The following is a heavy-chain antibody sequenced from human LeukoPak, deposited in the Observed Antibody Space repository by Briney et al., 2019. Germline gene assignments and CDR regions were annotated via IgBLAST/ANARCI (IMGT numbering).Heavy chain of an antibody. CDR2: IYYSGST. Sequence: PSETLSLTCTVSGGSINSSSYYWGWIRQPPGKGVEWIGCIYYSGSTYYNPSLKSRVTISVDTSKNQFSLKLSSVSAADTAVYYCARRRVLTGSSRGDAFDIWGQGTVVTVSS. CDR3: ARRRVLTGSSRGDAFDI. J-gene: IGHJ3*02. D-gene: IGHD3-9*01. V-gene: IGHV4-39*07. CDR1: GGSINSSSYY.